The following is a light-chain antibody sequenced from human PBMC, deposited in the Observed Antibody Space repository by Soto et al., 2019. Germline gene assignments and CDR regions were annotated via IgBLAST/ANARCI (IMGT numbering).Light chain of an antibody. CDR3: QQYGSSPPLT. J-gene: IGKJ4*01. Sequence: EIVLTQSPGNLSLSPGERATLSCRASQSITNKYLAWYQQKPGRAPRLLIYGASSRATGIPDRFSGSGSGTDFTLTITGLEPEDFAVYYCQQYGSSPPLTFGGGTKVEI. CDR1: QSITNKY. CDR2: GAS. V-gene: IGKV3-20*01.